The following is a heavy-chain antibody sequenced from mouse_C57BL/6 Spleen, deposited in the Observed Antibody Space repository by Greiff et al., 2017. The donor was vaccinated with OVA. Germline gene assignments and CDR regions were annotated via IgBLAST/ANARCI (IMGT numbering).Heavy chain of an antibody. CDR3: ARRIYYDYLYYAMDY. CDR1: GYTFTSYW. V-gene: IGHV1-50*01. D-gene: IGHD2-4*01. Sequence: QVQLQQPGAELVKPGASVKLSCKASGYTFTSYWMQWVKQRPGQGLEWIGEIDPSDSYTNYNPKFQGKATLTVDTSASTAYMQLSSLTSEDSAVYYCARRIYYDYLYYAMDYWGQGTSVTVSS. J-gene: IGHJ4*01. CDR2: IDPSDSYT.